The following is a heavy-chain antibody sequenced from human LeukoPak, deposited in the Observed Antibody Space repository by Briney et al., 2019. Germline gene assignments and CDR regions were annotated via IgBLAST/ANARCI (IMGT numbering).Heavy chain of an antibody. CDR3: ARRGAGSYDSSGYRDSLDAFDI. Sequence: SVKVSCKASGGTFSSYAISWVRQAPGQGLEWRGGIIPIFGTANYAQKFQGRVTITADESTSTAYMELSSLRSEDTAVYYCARRGAGSYDSSGYRDSLDAFDIWGQGTMVTVSS. CDR1: GGTFSSYA. D-gene: IGHD3-22*01. V-gene: IGHV1-69*01. CDR2: IIPIFGTA. J-gene: IGHJ3*02.